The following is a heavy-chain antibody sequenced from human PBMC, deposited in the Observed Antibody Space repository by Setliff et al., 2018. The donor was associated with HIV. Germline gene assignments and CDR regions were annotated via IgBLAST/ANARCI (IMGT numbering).Heavy chain of an antibody. Sequence: SETLSLTCTVSGDSISRDFYYWNWIRQPAGKGLEWIGHIYTNGRTHYNPSLKSRVTISMDTSKSQFSLKLNSVTAADTAVYYCATRGASSSWYFGDAFHIWGQGTLVTVSS. V-gene: IGHV4-61*09. J-gene: IGHJ3*02. D-gene: IGHD6-13*01. CDR1: GDSISRDFYY. CDR3: ATRGASSSWYFGDAFHI. CDR2: IYTNGRT.